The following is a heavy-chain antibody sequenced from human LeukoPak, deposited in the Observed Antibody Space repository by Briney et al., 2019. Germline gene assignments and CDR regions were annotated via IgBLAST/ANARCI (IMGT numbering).Heavy chain of an antibody. Sequence: GGSLRLSCVASGFTLSRSSMNWVRQAPGKGLEGVSYISSSSSTIYLADSVKGRFTISRDNAKNSLYLQMSSLRAEDTAVFYCAKTSDQLLYSKLDYWGQGTLVTVSS. D-gene: IGHD2-8*01. CDR3: AKTSDQLLYSKLDY. J-gene: IGHJ4*02. CDR2: ISSSSSTI. V-gene: IGHV3-48*01. CDR1: GFTLSRSS.